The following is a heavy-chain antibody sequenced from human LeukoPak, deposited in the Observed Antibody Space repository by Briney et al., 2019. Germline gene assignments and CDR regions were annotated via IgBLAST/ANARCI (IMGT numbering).Heavy chain of an antibody. CDR1: GGSISSGSYY. Sequence: SQPLSLPCTVSGGSISSGSYYCTWIRQPAGQGLEWIGRIYTSGSTNYNPSLKSRVTISVDTSKNQFSLKLSSVTAADTAVYYCAKAEGYDFWSGYLFDYWGQGTLVTVSS. D-gene: IGHD3-3*01. J-gene: IGHJ4*02. V-gene: IGHV4-61*02. CDR3: AKAEGYDFWSGYLFDY. CDR2: IYTSGST.